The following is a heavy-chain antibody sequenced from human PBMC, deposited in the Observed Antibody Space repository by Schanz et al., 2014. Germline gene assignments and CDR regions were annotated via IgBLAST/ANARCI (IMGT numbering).Heavy chain of an antibody. V-gene: IGHV3-23*01. Sequence: DVQLLESGGGLVQPGGSLRLSCAASGFTFTNYAMSWVRQAPGKGLEWVSAISGSGGSTYYADSVKGRFTISRDNSKNTLYLQMNGLRGEDTAVYYCAKDLDANYFDYWGQGILVTVSS. CDR2: ISGSGGST. CDR1: GFTFTNYA. CDR3: AKDLDANYFDY. D-gene: IGHD1-1*01. J-gene: IGHJ4*02.